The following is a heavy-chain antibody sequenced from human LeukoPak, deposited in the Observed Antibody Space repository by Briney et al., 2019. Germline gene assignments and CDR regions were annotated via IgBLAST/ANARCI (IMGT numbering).Heavy chain of an antibody. CDR3: ARDGGYYGSGRGYFDY. CDR2: IYYSGST. J-gene: IGHJ4*02. V-gene: IGHV4-59*12. D-gene: IGHD3-10*01. Sequence: SETLSLTCTVSGGAISCYYWSWIRQPPGKGLEWIGYIYYSGSTYYNPSLKSRVTISVDTSKNQFSLKLSSVTAADTAVYYCARDGGYYGSGRGYFDYWGQGTLVTVSP. CDR1: GGAISCYY.